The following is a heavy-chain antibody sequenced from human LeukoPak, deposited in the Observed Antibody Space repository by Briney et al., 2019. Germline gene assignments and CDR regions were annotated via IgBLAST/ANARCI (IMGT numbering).Heavy chain of an antibody. J-gene: IGHJ3*02. CDR1: DFNFITYA. D-gene: IGHD2-15*01. CDR2: INSYGGNT. V-gene: IGHV3-74*01. CDR3: ARESFCSGGSCYSGRAFDI. Sequence: GGSLRLSCAASDFNFITYAMSWVRQAPGKGLVWVSRINSYGGNTFYADSVKGRFTISRDNAKNTLYLQMNSLRAEDTAVYYCARESFCSGGSCYSGRAFDIWGQGTMVTVSS.